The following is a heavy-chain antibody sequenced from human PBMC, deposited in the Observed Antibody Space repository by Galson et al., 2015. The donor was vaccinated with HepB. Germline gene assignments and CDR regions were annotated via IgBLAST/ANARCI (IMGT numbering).Heavy chain of an antibody. Sequence: SVKVSCKASGGTFSSYAISWVRQAPGQGLEWMGGIIPIFGTANYAQKFQGRVTITADESTSTAYMELSSLRSEDTAVYYCAREWARGAAAGRHYYYGMDVWGQGTTVTVSS. J-gene: IGHJ6*02. V-gene: IGHV1-69*13. D-gene: IGHD6-13*01. CDR3: AREWARGAAAGRHYYYGMDV. CDR2: IIPIFGTA. CDR1: GGTFSSYA.